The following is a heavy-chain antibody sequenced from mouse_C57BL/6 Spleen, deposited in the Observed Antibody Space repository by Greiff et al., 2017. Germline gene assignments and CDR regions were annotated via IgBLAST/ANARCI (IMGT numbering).Heavy chain of an antibody. CDR1: GYSFTGYF. V-gene: IGHV1-20*01. D-gene: IGHD1-1*01. CDR3: ARGVTDYYGSSPFAMDG. CDR2: INPYNGDT. J-gene: IGHJ4*01. Sequence: VQLQQSGPELVKPGASVKISCKASGYSFTGYFMNWVMQSHGKSLEWIGRINPYNGDTFYNQKFKGKATLTVDKSSSTAHMELRSLTSEDSAVYDGARGVTDYYGSSPFAMDGWGQGASVT.